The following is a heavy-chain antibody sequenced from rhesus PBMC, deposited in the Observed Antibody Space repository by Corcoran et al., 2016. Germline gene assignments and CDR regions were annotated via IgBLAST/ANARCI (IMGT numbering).Heavy chain of an antibody. CDR2: IYGSGGGT. CDR3: ARDHLANPYYEDDYGYYYYGLDS. J-gene: IGHJ6*01. D-gene: IGHD3-9*01. Sequence: QVQLQESGPGLVKPSETLSLTCAVSGGSISDDYYWSWIRQPPGKGLEWIGYIYGSGGGTNYNPSLKNRVTISIDTSKNQFSLKLSSVTAADTAVYYCARDHLANPYYEDDYGYYYYGLDSWGQGVVVTVSS. V-gene: IGHV4-106*01. CDR1: GGSISDDYY.